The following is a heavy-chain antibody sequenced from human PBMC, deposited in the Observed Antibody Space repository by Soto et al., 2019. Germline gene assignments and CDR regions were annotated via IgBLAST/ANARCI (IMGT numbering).Heavy chain of an antibody. CDR3: ARGQGTRENWFDP. CDR1: GGSISSSNW. Sequence: PSETLSLTCAVSGGSISSSNWWSWVRQPPGKGLEWIGEIYHSGSTNYNPSLESRVTISVDKSKNQFSLKLSSVTAADTAAYYCARGQGTRENWFDPWGQGTLVTVSS. V-gene: IGHV4-4*02. J-gene: IGHJ5*02. D-gene: IGHD3-10*01. CDR2: IYHSGST.